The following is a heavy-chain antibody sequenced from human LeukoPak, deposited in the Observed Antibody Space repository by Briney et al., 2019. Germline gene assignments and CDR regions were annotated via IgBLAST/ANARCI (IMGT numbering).Heavy chain of an antibody. CDR1: GGSISSYY. CDR2: IYYSGST. CDR3: ARGRHYDSSGYWIFDY. V-gene: IGHV4-59*01. Sequence: SETLSLTCTVSGGSISSYYWSWIRQPPGKGLEWIGYIYYSGSTNYNPSLKSRVTISVDTSKNQFSLKLSSVTAADTAVYYCARGRHYDSSGYWIFDYWGQGTLVTVSS. D-gene: IGHD3-22*01. J-gene: IGHJ4*02.